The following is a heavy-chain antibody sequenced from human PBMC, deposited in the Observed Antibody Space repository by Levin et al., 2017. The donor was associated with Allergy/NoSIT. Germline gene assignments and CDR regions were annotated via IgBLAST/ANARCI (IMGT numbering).Heavy chain of an antibody. Sequence: SQTLSLTCTVSGGSISNYFWSWIRQPPGKGLEWIGYIYYKDTGSANYNPSLKSRVTISADTSKNQFSLRLTSVTTADTAVYYCAREGDGQVDYWGQGTRVTVSS. D-gene: IGHD3-10*01. CDR1: GGSISNYF. CDR2: IYYKDTGSA. V-gene: IGHV4-59*01. J-gene: IGHJ4*02. CDR3: AREGDGQVDY.